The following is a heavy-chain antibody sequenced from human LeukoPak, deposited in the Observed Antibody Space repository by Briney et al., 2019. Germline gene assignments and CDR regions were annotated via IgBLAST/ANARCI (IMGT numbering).Heavy chain of an antibody. CDR2: IYYSGST. J-gene: IGHJ4*02. V-gene: IGHV4-59*01. CDR1: GGSFSGYY. Sequence: SETLSLTCAVYGGSFSGYYWSWIRQPPGKGLGWIGYIYYSGSTNYNPSLKSRVTISVDTSKNQFSLKLSSVTAADTAVYYCAREGSGYYFDYWGQGTLVTVSS. CDR3: AREGSGYYFDY. D-gene: IGHD3-10*01.